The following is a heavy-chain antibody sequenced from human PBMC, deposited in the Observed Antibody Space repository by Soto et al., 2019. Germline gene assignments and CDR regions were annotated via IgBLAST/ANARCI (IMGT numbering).Heavy chain of an antibody. V-gene: IGHV3-30-3*01. D-gene: IGHD2-15*01. Sequence: GGSLRLSCAASGFTFSSYAMHWVRQAPGKGLEWVAVISYDGSNKYYADSVKGRFTISRDNSKNTLYLQMNSLRAEDTAVYYCARETEDLQYTPFDYWGQGTLVTVTS. CDR2: ISYDGSNK. J-gene: IGHJ4*02. CDR3: ARETEDLQYTPFDY. CDR1: GFTFSSYA.